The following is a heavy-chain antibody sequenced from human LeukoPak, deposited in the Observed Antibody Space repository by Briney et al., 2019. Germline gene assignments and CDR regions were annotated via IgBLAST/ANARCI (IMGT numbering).Heavy chain of an antibody. J-gene: IGHJ4*02. Sequence: GGSLRLSYAASGFTFSDYSMNWVRQAPGKGLEWISYIGIDSGNTNYADSVKGRFTISGDKAKNSLYLQMNSLRVEDTAVYYCARDYKYAFDNWGQGTLVTVSS. V-gene: IGHV3-48*01. D-gene: IGHD5-24*01. CDR1: GFTFSDYS. CDR3: ARDYKYAFDN. CDR2: IGIDSGNT.